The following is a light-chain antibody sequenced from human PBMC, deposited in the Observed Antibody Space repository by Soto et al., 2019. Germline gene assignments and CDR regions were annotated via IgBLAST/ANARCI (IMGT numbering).Light chain of an antibody. CDR1: QSVSTY. V-gene: IGKV3-11*01. J-gene: IGKJ1*01. Sequence: IVLTQSPATLSLSPGERATLSCRASQSVSTYLAWYQQKPGQAPRLLIYDASNRATGIPARFSGSGSGTDFTLTIGSLEPEDFAIYYCQQRFDWWTFGQGTKVEFK. CDR2: DAS. CDR3: QQRFDWWT.